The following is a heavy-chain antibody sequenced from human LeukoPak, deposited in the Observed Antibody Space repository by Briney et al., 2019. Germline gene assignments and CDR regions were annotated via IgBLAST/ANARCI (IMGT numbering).Heavy chain of an antibody. CDR3: ARRSDSSGYYWGVSGRRGGLWAFDY. V-gene: IGHV5-51*01. J-gene: IGHJ4*02. CDR1: GYSFTSYW. D-gene: IGHD3-22*01. CDR2: IYPGDSDT. Sequence: PGESLKISCKGSGYSFTSYWIGWVRQMPGKGLEWMGIIYPGDSDTRYSPSFQGQVTISADKSISTAYLQWSSLKASDTAMYYCARRSDSSGYYWGVSGRRGGLWAFDYWGQGTLVTVSS.